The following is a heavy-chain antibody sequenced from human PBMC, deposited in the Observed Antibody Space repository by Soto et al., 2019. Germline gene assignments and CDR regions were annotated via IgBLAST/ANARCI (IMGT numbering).Heavy chain of an antibody. J-gene: IGHJ4*02. V-gene: IGHV3-43D*03. Sequence: GGSLRLSCAASGFTFDDYAMHWVRQAPGKGLEWVSLISWDGGSTYYADSVKGRFTISRDNSKNSLYLQMNSLRAEDTALYYCAKEGAGGDYFDYWGQGTLVTVSS. CDR1: GFTFDDYA. CDR3: AKEGAGGDYFDY. CDR2: ISWDGGST. D-gene: IGHD1-26*01.